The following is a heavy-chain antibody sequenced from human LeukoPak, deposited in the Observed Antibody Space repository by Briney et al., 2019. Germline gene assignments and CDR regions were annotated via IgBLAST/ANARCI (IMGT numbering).Heavy chain of an antibody. D-gene: IGHD3-16*01. Sequence: GGSLRLSCAASGFTFSSYSMNWVRQAPGKGLEWVSSISSSSSYIYYADSVKGRFTISRDNAKNSLYLQMNSLRAEDTAVYYCARDGPFSGDFDYWGQGTLVTVSS. J-gene: IGHJ4*02. V-gene: IGHV3-21*01. CDR1: GFTFSSYS. CDR3: ARDGPFSGDFDY. CDR2: ISSSSSYI.